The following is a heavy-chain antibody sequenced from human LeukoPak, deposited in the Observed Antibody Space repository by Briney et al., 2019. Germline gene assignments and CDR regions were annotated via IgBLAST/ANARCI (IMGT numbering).Heavy chain of an antibody. D-gene: IGHD5-18*01. J-gene: IGHJ4*02. V-gene: IGHV4-59*01. CDR2: IYYSGST. Sequence: PSETLSLTCTVSDGSISSDYWSWIRQPPGKGLEWIGYIYYSGSTSYNPSLKSRVTISLDTSKNQVSLKLSSVTAADTAVYYCARDRHSFGGWGQGTLVTVSS. CDR3: ARDRHSFGG. CDR1: DGSISSDY.